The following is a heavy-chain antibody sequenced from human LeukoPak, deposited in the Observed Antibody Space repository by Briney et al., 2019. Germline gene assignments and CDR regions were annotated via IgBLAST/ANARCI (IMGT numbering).Heavy chain of an antibody. CDR1: GFTFSSYN. J-gene: IGHJ4*02. CDR3: ARDRGRGVDFDY. D-gene: IGHD1-26*01. V-gene: IGHV3-21*01. Sequence: GGSLRLSCAASGFTFSSYNTNWVRQAPGKGLEWVSSIDTSSSYIYYADSVKGRFTISRDNAKNSLYLQMNSLRAEDTAVYSCARDRGRGVDFDYWGQGTLVTVSS. CDR2: IDTSSSYI.